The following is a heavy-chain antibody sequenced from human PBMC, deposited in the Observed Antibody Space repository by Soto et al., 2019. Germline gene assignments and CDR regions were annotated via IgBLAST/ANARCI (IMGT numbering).Heavy chain of an antibody. CDR3: ARDLAKGGGSAGFDY. CDR1: GYTFTVYY. CDR2: INPKSGGT. Sequence: ASVKVSCKASGYTFTVYYMHWVRQAPGQGLEWMGWINPKSGGTMYPQKFQGRVTMTWDTSISTAYMALTRLRSDDTAVYYCARDLAKGGGSAGFDYWGQGTLVPVSS. V-gene: IGHV1-2*02. D-gene: IGHD2-15*01. J-gene: IGHJ4*02.